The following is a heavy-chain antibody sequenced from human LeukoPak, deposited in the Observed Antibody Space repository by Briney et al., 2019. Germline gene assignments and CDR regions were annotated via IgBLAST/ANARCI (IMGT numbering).Heavy chain of an antibody. CDR3: ATWRFFYGSGSSYYYYYMDV. V-gene: IGHV1-24*01. Sequence: GASVKVSCKVSGYTLTELSMHWVRQAPGKGLEWMGGFDPEDGETIYAQKFQGRVTMTEDTSTDTAHMELSSLRSEDTAVYYCATWRFFYGSGSSYYYYYMDVWGKGTTVTVSS. D-gene: IGHD3-10*01. J-gene: IGHJ6*03. CDR1: GYTLTELS. CDR2: FDPEDGET.